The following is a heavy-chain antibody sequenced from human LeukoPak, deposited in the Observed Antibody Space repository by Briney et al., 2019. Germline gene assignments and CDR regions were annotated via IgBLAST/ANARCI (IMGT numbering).Heavy chain of an antibody. V-gene: IGHV3-23*01. D-gene: IGHD6-19*01. J-gene: IGHJ4*02. CDR2: ISGSGGGT. CDR3: AKTTTGYSSGRYPGWPVDY. Sequence: GGSLRLSCAASGFTFSSYAVSGVRQAPGKGLEWVSAISGSGGGTYYADSVKGRFTISRDNSKNTVYLQMNSLSTEDTAVYYCAKTTTGYSSGRYPGWPVDYWGQGTLVTVSS. CDR1: GFTFSSYA.